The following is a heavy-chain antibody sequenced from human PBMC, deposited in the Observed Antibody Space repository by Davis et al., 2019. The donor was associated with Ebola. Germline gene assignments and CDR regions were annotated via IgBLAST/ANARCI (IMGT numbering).Heavy chain of an antibody. CDR1: GFTFSGSA. CDR2: IRSKANSYAT. J-gene: IGHJ6*02. D-gene: IGHD4-17*01. V-gene: IGHV3-73*01. Sequence: GESLKISCAASGFTFSGSAMHWVRQASGQGLEWVGRIRSKANSYATAYAASVKGRFTISRDDSKNTAYLQMNSLKTEDTAVYYCTLTTETTDVWGQGTTVTVSS. CDR3: TLTTETTDV.